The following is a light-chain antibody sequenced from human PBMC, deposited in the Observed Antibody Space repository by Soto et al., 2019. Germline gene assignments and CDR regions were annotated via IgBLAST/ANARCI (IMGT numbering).Light chain of an antibody. J-gene: IGLJ2*01. CDR3: SSYTISSPL. CDR2: DVS. CDR1: SSDIGTYDY. V-gene: IGLV2-14*01. Sequence: SALTQPASVSGSPGQSITISCTGTSSDIGTYDYVSWYQQHPGKAPKLIIYDVSNRPSGVSSRFSGSKSGNTASLTISGLQAEDEADYYCSSYTISSPLFGGGTKVTVL.